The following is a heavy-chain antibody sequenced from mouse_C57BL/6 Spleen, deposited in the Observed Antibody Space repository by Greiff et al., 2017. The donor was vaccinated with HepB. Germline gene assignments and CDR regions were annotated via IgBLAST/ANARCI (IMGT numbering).Heavy chain of an antibody. J-gene: IGHJ1*03. CDR2: IWSGGST. CDR1: GFSLTSYG. CDR3: ARGPHYGSSFRDWYFDV. V-gene: IGHV2-2*01. D-gene: IGHD1-1*01. Sequence: QVHVKQSGPGLVQPSQSLSITCTVSGFSLTSYGVHWVRQSPGKGLEWLGVIWSGGSTDYNAAFISRLSISKDNSKSQVFFKMNSLQADDTAIYYCARGPHYGSSFRDWYFDVWGTGTTVTVSS.